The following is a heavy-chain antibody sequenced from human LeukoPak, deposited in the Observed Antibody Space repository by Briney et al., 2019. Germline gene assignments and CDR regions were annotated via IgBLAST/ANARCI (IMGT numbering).Heavy chain of an antibody. CDR3: ARGIHTGYSSGWSDSDY. D-gene: IGHD6-19*01. V-gene: IGHV1-46*01. CDR1: GYTFTSYY. J-gene: IGHJ4*02. Sequence: GASVKVSCKASGYTFTSYYMHWVRQAPGQGLEWMGIINPSGGSTSYAQKFQGRVTMTRDTSTSTVYMELSSLRSEDTAVYYCARGIHTGYSSGWSDSDYWGQGTLVTVSS. CDR2: INPSGGST.